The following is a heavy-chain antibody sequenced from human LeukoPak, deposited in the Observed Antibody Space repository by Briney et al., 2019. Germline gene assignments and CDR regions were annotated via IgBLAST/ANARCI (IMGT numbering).Heavy chain of an antibody. CDR3: ARDMANYDILGWFDP. CDR1: GGTFSSYA. J-gene: IGHJ5*02. Sequence: SVKVSCKASGGTFSSYAIIWVRQAPGQGLEWMGRIIPILGIANYAQKFQGRVTITADKSTSTAYMELSSLRSEDTAVYYCARDMANYDILGWFDPWGQGTLVTASS. D-gene: IGHD3-9*01. CDR2: IIPILGIA. V-gene: IGHV1-69*04.